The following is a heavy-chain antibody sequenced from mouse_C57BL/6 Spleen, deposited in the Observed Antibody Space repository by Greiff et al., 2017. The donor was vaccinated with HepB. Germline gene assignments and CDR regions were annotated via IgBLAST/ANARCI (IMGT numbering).Heavy chain of an antibody. D-gene: IGHD1-1*01. CDR2: INPNNGGT. CDR3: ARGILRYYAMDY. Sequence: VQLQQSGPELVKPGASVKISCKASGYTFTDYYMNWVKQSHGKSLEWIGDINPNNGGTSYNQKFKGKATLTVYKSSSTAYMELRSLTSEDSAVYYCARGILRYYAMDYWGQGTSVTVSS. J-gene: IGHJ4*01. CDR1: GYTFTDYY. V-gene: IGHV1-26*01.